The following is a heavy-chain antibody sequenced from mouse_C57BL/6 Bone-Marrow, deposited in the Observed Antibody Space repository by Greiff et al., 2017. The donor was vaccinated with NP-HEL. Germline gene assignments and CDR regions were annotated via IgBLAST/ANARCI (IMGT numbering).Heavy chain of an antibody. V-gene: IGHV1-81*01. D-gene: IGHD1-1*01. CDR3: ARREEGITTVVGDAMDY. CDR1: GYTFTSYG. CDR2: IYPRSGNT. J-gene: IGHJ4*01. Sequence: QVQLKESGAELARPGASVKLSCKASGYTFTSYGISWVKQRTGQGLEWIGEIYPRSGNTYYNEKFKGKATLTADKSSSTAYMELRSLTSEDSAVYFCARREEGITTVVGDAMDYWGQGTSVTVSS.